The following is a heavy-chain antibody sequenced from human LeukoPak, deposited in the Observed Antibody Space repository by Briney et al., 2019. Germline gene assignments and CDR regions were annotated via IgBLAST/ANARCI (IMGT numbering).Heavy chain of an antibody. D-gene: IGHD2-15*01. CDR3: AKAGDKYCSGGSCYSWFDP. Sequence: GGSLRLSCAASGFIFSNYGMHWVRQAPGKGLEWVALIWYDGSYKYYGDSVKGRFTLSRDNSKSTLYLQMNGLRVEDTAVYYCAKAGDKYCSGGSCYSWFDPWGQGTPVTVSS. J-gene: IGHJ5*02. CDR2: IWYDGSYK. V-gene: IGHV3-30*02. CDR1: GFIFSNYG.